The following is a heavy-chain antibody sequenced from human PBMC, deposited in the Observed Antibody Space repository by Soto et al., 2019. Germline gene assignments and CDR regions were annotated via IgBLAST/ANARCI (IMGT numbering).Heavy chain of an antibody. D-gene: IGHD4-17*01. CDR2: IWYDGSNK. V-gene: IGHV3-33*01. CDR1: GFTFSSYG. J-gene: IGHJ6*02. Sequence: GGSLRLSCAASGFTFSSYGMHWVRQAPGKGLEWVAVIWYDGSNKYYADSVKGRFTISRDNSKNTLYLQMNSLRAEDTAVYYCARDLSTRGDYYYYGMDVWGQGTTVTVSS. CDR3: ARDLSTRGDYYYYGMDV.